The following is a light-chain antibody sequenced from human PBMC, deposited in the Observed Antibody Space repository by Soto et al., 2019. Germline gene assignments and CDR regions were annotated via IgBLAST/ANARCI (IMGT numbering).Light chain of an antibody. J-gene: IGKJ4*01. Sequence: DIQMTQSPSSLSASVGDGVTITCQASHDIINYLNWFQQKPGEAPKLLIFDAFKLETGVPSRFSGSGSGTDFTLTISSLRPEDIATYYCQQYDNLPVTFGGGTKVEIK. CDR2: DAF. CDR1: HDIINY. CDR3: QQYDNLPVT. V-gene: IGKV1-33*01.